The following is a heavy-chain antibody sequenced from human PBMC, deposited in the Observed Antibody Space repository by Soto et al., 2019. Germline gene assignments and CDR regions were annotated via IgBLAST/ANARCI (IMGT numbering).Heavy chain of an antibody. D-gene: IGHD4-17*01. CDR3: ARGKRDYGGSPDFDY. CDR2: INHSGST. Sequence: QVQLQQWDAGLLKPSETLSLTCAVYGGSFSGYYWSWIRQPPGKGLEWIGEINHSGSTNYNPSLKSRVTISVDTSKNQFSLKLSSVTAADTAVYYCARGKRDYGGSPDFDYWGQGTLVTVSS. J-gene: IGHJ4*02. CDR1: GGSFSGYY. V-gene: IGHV4-34*01.